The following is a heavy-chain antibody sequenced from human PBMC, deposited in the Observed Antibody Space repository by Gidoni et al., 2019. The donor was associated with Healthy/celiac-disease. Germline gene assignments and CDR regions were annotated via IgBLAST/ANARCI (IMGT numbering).Heavy chain of an antibody. V-gene: IGHV1-69*06. CDR2: IIPIFGTA. J-gene: IGHJ4*02. D-gene: IGHD3-22*01. Sequence: QVQLVQSGAEVKKPGSSVKVSCKASGGTFSSYAISWVRQAPGQGLEWMGGIIPIFGTANYAQKCQGRCTITADKSTSTAYMELSSLRSEDTAVYYCASFSDQRSDSSGYGWGQGTLVTVSS. CDR3: ASFSDQRSDSSGYG. CDR1: GGTFSSYA.